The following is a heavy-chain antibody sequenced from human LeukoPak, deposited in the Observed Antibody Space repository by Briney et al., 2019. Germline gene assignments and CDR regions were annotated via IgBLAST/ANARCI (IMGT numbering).Heavy chain of an antibody. CDR2: ISNSGDNT. J-gene: IGHJ3*02. CDR3: AKEPIAAAGHDAFDI. V-gene: IGHV3-23*01. D-gene: IGHD6-13*01. Sequence: GGTLRLSCAASGFTFSSYVMSWVRQAPGKGLEWVSAISNSGDNTYYADSVKGRFTISRDNSKNTLYLQMNSLRAEDTAVYYCAKEPIAAAGHDAFDIWGQGTMVTVSS. CDR1: GFTFSSYV.